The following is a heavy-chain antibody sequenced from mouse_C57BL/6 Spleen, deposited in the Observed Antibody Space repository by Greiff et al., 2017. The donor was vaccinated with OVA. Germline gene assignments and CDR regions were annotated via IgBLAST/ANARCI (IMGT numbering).Heavy chain of an antibody. V-gene: IGHV3-6*01. D-gene: IGHD3-2*02. CDR2: ISYDGSN. CDR3: ARGGGQLRPFAY. CDR1: GYSITSGYY. Sequence: EVKLQESGPGLVKPSQSLSLTCSVTGYSITSGYYWNWIRQFPGNKLEWMGYISYDGSNNYNPSLKNRISITRDTSKNQFFLKLNSVTTEDTATYYCARGGGQLRPFAYWGQGTLVTVSA. J-gene: IGHJ3*01.